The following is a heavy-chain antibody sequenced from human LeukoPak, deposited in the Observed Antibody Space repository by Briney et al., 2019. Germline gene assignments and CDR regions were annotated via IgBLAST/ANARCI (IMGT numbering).Heavy chain of an antibody. CDR2: IIPILNIA. V-gene: IGHV1-69*04. CDR3: ARESLSGGIAAADPFDY. CDR1: GGTFNRRA. D-gene: IGHD6-13*01. Sequence: SVKVSCKASGGTFNRRAFSWVRQAPGQGLEWMGRIIPILNIANSAQKFQDRVTVTADKSTSTAYMELSSLRSEDTAVYYCARESLSGGIAAADPFDYWGQGTLVTVSS. J-gene: IGHJ4*02.